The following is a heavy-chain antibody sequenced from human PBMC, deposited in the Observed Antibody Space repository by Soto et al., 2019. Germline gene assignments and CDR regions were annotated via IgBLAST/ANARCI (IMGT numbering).Heavy chain of an antibody. V-gene: IGHV3-53*04. D-gene: IGHD3-3*01. Sequence: EVQLVESGGGLVQPGGSLRLSCAASGFTVSSNYMSWVRQAPGKGLEWASVIYSGGSTYYADSVKGRFTISRHNSKNTLYLQMNSLRAEDTAVYYCARAPRDYDFWSGQYYFDYWGQGTLVTVSS. CDR1: GFTVSSNY. CDR2: IYSGGST. CDR3: ARAPRDYDFWSGQYYFDY. J-gene: IGHJ4*02.